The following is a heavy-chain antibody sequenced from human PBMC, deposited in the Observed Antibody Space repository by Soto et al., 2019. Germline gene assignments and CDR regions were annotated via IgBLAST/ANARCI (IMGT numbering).Heavy chain of an antibody. CDR1: GFTFTSYW. CDR2: IDSDGSST. CDR3: ASARSAWYFPIDC. J-gene: IGHJ4*02. Sequence: PGGSLRLSCAASGFTFTSYWMHWVRQAPGKGLVWVSRIDSDGSSTNYADSVKGRFTISRDNAKNTLYLQMNGLRAEDTAVYYCASARSAWYFPIDCWGRGTLVTVSS. V-gene: IGHV3-74*01. D-gene: IGHD6-19*01.